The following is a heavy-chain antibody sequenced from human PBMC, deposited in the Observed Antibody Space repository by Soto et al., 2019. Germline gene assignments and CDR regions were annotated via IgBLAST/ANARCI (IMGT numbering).Heavy chain of an antibody. Sequence: EAQLVESGGGLVKPGGSLRVSCAASGFNLSIYTMNWVRQAPGKGLEWVSSISGNNVYVYYADSVKGRFSISRDNAKNSLTLQMNSLRAEDTALYYCARDRCSGGSCYRTYAFDTWGQGTLVTVS. D-gene: IGHD2-15*01. CDR1: GFNLSIYT. V-gene: IGHV3-21*01. CDR3: ARDRCSGGSCYRTYAFDT. CDR2: ISGNNVYV. J-gene: IGHJ3*02.